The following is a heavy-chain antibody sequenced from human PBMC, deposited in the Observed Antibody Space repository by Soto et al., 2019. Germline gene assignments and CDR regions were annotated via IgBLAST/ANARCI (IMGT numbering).Heavy chain of an antibody. CDR2: IWYDGSNK. CDR1: GFTFSSYG. J-gene: IGHJ6*02. CDR3: ARVHLGRFLEWLLPQYYYYYYGMDV. Sequence: PGGSLRLSCAASGFTFSSYGMHWVRQAPGKGLEWVAVIWYDGSNKYYADSVKGRFTISRDNSKNTLYLQMNSLRAEDTAVYYCARVHLGRFLEWLLPQYYYYYYGMDVWGQGTTVTVSS. D-gene: IGHD3-3*01. V-gene: IGHV3-33*01.